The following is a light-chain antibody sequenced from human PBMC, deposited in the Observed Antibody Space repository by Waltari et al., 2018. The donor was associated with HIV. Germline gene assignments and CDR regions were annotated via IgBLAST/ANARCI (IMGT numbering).Light chain of an antibody. CDR3: SSYTSSSTYV. J-gene: IGLJ1*01. CDR1: TNDVGSSNY. Sequence: QSALTQPASVSGPPGQSITISCTGTTNDVGSSNYVSWHQQHPGEAPKLIIHDVSDRHSGISNRFSGSKSGNTASLTISGLQTEDEADDYCSSYTSSSTYVFGTGTRVTVL. CDR2: DVS. V-gene: IGLV2-14*01.